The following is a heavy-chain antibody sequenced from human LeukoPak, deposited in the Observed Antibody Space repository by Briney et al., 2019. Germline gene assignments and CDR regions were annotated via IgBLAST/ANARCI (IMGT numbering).Heavy chain of an antibody. Sequence: SETLSLTCTVSGGSISSSSYYWGWIRQPPGKGLEWIGSIYYSGSTYYNPSLKSRVTISVDTSKNQFSLKLSSVTAADTAVYYCARVAGYSSSWYGVYYYYMDVWGKGTTVTVSS. V-gene: IGHV4-39*07. J-gene: IGHJ6*03. CDR2: IYYSGST. CDR3: ARVAGYSSSWYGVYYYYMDV. D-gene: IGHD6-13*01. CDR1: GGSISSSSYY.